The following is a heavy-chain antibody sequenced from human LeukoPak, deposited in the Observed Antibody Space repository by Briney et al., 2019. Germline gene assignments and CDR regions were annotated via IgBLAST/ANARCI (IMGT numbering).Heavy chain of an antibody. D-gene: IGHD1-26*01. Sequence: ASVKVSCKASGYTFTGYYMHWVRQAPGQGLEWMGRINPNSGGTNYAQKFQGRVTTTRDTSISTAYMELSRLRSDDTAVYYCARGTVGATGSDYWGQGTLVTVSS. CDR2: INPNSGGT. V-gene: IGHV1-2*06. J-gene: IGHJ4*02. CDR3: ARGTVGATGSDY. CDR1: GYTFTGYY.